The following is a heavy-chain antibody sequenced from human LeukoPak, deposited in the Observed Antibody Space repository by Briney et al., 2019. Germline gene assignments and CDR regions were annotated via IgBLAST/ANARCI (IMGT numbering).Heavy chain of an antibody. D-gene: IGHD1-26*01. Sequence: SETLSLTCAVYGGSFSGYYWSWIRQPPGKGLEWIGEINHSGSTNYNPSLKSRVTISVDTSKNQFSLKLSSVTAADTAVYYCARAISGSYPSEVWGQGTLVTVSS. CDR3: ARAISGSYPSEV. CDR2: INHSGST. CDR1: GGSFSGYY. J-gene: IGHJ4*02. V-gene: IGHV4-34*01.